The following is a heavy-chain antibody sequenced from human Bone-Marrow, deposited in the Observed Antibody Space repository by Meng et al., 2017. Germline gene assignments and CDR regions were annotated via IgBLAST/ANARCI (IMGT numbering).Heavy chain of an antibody. CDR2: IWSDGRSQ. CDR1: GFIFNNYG. J-gene: IGHJ6*02. D-gene: IGHD5-24*01. Sequence: GESLKISCAASGFIFNNYGMHWVRQAPGKGLEWVAIIWSDGRSQYYADPVKGRFTISRDTSKNILYLRMNSLRGEDTAVYYCARVHSPYGYNYGADSYYYGMDVWGQGTTVTVSS. V-gene: IGHV3-33*01. CDR3: ARVHSPYGYNYGADSYYYGMDV.